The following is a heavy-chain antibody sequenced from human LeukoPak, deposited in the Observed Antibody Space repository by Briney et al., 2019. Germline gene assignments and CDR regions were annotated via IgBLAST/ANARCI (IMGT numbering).Heavy chain of an antibody. CDR2: INPTGGST. CDR3: ARTAARRFDY. J-gene: IGHJ4*02. V-gene: IGHV1-46*01. D-gene: IGHD6-6*01. Sequence: ASVKVSCKASGYTFPSYFMRWVRQAPGQGLEWMGIINPTGGSTTYAQKFQGRVTMTRDTSTSTVYMELSSLRSDDTAVYYCARTAARRFDYWGQGTLVTVSS. CDR1: GYTFPSYF.